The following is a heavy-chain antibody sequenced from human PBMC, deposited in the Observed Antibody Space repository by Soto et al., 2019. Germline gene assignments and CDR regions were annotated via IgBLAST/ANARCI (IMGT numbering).Heavy chain of an antibody. Sequence: ASVKVSCKASGYTFTSYGISWVRQAPGQGLEWMGWISAYNGNTNYAQKLQGRVTMTTDTSTGTAYMELRSLRSDDTAVYYCARDYRIAVAGTRTPSTVDYWGQGTLVTVSS. CDR3: ARDYRIAVAGTRTPSTVDY. CDR2: ISAYNGNT. CDR1: GYTFTSYG. D-gene: IGHD6-19*01. V-gene: IGHV1-18*01. J-gene: IGHJ4*02.